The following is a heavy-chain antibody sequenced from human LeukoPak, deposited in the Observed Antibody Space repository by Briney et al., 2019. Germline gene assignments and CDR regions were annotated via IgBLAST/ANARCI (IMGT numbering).Heavy chain of an antibody. CDR1: GYTFTSYA. D-gene: IGHD2-15*01. Sequence: GASVKVSCKASGYTFTSYAMNWVRQAPGQGLEWMGWINPNTGDTNFAQKFQGRVAMTRDTSLSTAYMDLSRLTSDDTAVYYCARDWPGISLHFDLWGRGTLIIVSS. CDR3: ARDWPGISLHFDL. V-gene: IGHV1-2*02. J-gene: IGHJ2*01. CDR2: INPNTGDT.